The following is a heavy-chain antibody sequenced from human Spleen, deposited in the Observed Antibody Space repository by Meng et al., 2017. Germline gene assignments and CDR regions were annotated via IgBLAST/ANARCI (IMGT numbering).Heavy chain of an antibody. CDR1: GFTFSSYA. D-gene: IGHD3-22*01. Sequence: SLKISCAASGFTFSSYAMHWVRQAPGEGLEWVAVISYGGSNKYYADSVKGRFTISRDNSNNTLYRQMNSLKTDDTAVYYCAHDSSGYYTFHNWGQGTLVTVSS. J-gene: IGHJ4*02. CDR3: AHDSSGYYTFHN. CDR2: ISYGGSNK. V-gene: IGHV3-30*04.